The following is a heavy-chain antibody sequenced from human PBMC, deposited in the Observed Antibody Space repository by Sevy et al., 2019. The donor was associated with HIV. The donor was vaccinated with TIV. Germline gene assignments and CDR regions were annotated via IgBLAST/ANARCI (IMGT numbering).Heavy chain of an antibody. CDR2: IIPIFGTA. CDR1: GGTFSSYA. J-gene: IGHJ3*02. D-gene: IGHD2-15*01. Sequence: ASVKVSCKASGGTFSSYAISWVRQAPGQGLEWMGRIIPIFGTANYAQKFQGRVTITADESTSTAYMELSSLGSEDTAVYYCARDGGPDAVVVAATGGLYDDAFDIWGQGTMVTVSS. V-gene: IGHV1-69*13. CDR3: ARDGGPDAVVVAATGGLYDDAFDI.